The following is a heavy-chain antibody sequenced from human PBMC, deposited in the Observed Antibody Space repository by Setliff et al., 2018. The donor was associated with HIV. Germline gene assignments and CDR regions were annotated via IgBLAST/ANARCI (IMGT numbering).Heavy chain of an antibody. V-gene: IGHV4-34*01. J-gene: IGHJ6*03. CDR2: INHSGST. CDR1: GESFSGYY. D-gene: IGHD3-22*01. Sequence: SETLSLTCAVYGESFSGYYWNWIRQPPGKGLEWTGEINHSGSTKYNPSLKSRVTISVDTSKKQFSLKLSSVTAADTAVYYCARGFSGHYSFTGYMDVWGKGTTVTVSS. CDR3: ARGFSGHYSFTGYMDV.